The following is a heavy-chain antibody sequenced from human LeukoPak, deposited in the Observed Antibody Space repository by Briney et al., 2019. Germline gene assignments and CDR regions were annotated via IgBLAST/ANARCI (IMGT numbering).Heavy chain of an antibody. CDR3: ARPPYDSSGYYPGDVY. J-gene: IGHJ4*02. CDR1: GGSISSGGYY. V-gene: IGHV4-31*03. CDR2: IYYSGST. Sequence: SETLSLTCTVSGGSISSGGYYWSWIRQHPGKGLEWIGYIYYSGSTYYNPSLKSRVTISVDTYKNQFSLKLSSVTAADTAVYYCARPPYDSSGYYPGDVYWGQGTLVTVSS. D-gene: IGHD3-22*01.